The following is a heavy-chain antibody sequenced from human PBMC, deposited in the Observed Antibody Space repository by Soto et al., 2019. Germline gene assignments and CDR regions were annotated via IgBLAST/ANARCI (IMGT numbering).Heavy chain of an antibody. CDR2: IIPIFGTA. CDR3: ASNYDFSFYHGMDV. CDR1: GGTFSSYA. J-gene: IGHJ6*02. V-gene: IGHV1-69*01. Sequence: TVKVSCKASGGTFSSYAISWVRQAPGQGLEWMGGIIPIFGTANYAQKFQGRVTITADESTSTACMELSSLRSDDTAVYYCASNYDFSFYHGMDVWGQGTTVTVSS. D-gene: IGHD3-3*01.